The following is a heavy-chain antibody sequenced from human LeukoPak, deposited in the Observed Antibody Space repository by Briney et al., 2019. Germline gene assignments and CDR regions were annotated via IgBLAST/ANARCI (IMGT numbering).Heavy chain of an antibody. J-gene: IGHJ6*02. CDR1: GFTVSSNC. V-gene: IGHV3-53*01. CDR2: ICSGGNT. D-gene: IGHD4-23*01. Sequence: GGSLRLSCAASGFTVSSNCMSWVRQAPGKGLEWVSLICSGGNTYYADSVKGRFTISRDDSKNTLYLQMNSLRAEDTAVYYCAKAIRPGGGLGMDVWGQGTTVTVSS. CDR3: AKAIRPGGGLGMDV.